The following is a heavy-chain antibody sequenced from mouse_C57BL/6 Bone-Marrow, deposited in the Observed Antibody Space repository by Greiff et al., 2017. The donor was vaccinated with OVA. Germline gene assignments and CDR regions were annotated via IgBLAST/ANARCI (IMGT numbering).Heavy chain of an antibody. CDR3: TDSSSANYFDY. CDR1: GFTFSNYW. V-gene: IGHV6-3*01. J-gene: IGHJ2*01. Sequence: DVKLVESGGGLVQPGGSMKLSCVASGFTFSNYWMNWVRQSPEKGLEWVAQIRLKSDNYATHYAESVKGRFTISRDDSKSSVYLQMNNLRAEDTGIYYCTDSSSANYFDYWGQGTTLTVSS. D-gene: IGHD1-1*01. CDR2: IRLKSDNYAT.